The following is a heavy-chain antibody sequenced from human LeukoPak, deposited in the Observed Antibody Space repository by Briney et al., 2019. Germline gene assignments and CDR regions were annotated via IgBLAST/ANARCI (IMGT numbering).Heavy chain of an antibody. CDR2: INPNGGGT. V-gene: IGHV1-2*04. Sequence: ASVKVSCKASGYTFTGYYMRWVRQAPGQGLEWMGWINPNGGGTNYAQKFQGWVTMTRDTSISTAYMELSRLRSDDTAVYYCARGGRGTTGAFDIWGQGTMVTVSS. D-gene: IGHD1-1*01. CDR1: GYTFTGYY. J-gene: IGHJ3*02. CDR3: ARGGRGTTGAFDI.